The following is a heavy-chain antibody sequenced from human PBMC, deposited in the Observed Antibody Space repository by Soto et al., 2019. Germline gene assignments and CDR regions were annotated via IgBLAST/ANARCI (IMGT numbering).Heavy chain of an antibody. V-gene: IGHV3-23*01. CDR1: GFTFSTND. Sequence: EVHVLESGGGLVQPGGSLRLSCAASGFTFSTNDMSWVRQAPGKGLEWVSTIDGSGGTTYYADSVKGRFTISRDNSKNALDLQMNSLRADDTAVYYCAKNSGWFDSWGQGTLVTVSS. J-gene: IGHJ5*01. CDR2: IDGSGGTT. CDR3: AKNSGWFDS. D-gene: IGHD3-10*01.